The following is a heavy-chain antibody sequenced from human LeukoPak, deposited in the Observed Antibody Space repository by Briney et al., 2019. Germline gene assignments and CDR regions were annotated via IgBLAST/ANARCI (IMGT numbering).Heavy chain of an antibody. CDR1: GFTFSSYG. CDR2: ISYDGSNK. J-gene: IGHJ4*02. Sequence: GGSLRLSCAASGFTFSSYGMHWVRQAPSKGLEWVAVISYDGSNKYYADSVKGRFTISRDNSKNTLYLQMNSLRAEDTAVYYCAKKKGNSPLDYWGQGTLVIVSS. CDR3: AKKKGNSPLDY. V-gene: IGHV3-30*18. D-gene: IGHD4-23*01.